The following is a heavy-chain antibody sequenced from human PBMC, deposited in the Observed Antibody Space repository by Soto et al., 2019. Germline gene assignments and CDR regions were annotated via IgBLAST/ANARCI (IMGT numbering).Heavy chain of an antibody. CDR3: AKDLLYSGYVFDY. V-gene: IGHV3-30*18. CDR1: GFTFSSYG. D-gene: IGHD5-12*01. Sequence: QVQLVESGGGVVQPGRSLRLSCAASGFTFSSYGMHWVRQAPGKGLEWVAVISYDGSNKYYADSAKGRFTISRDNSKNTLYLQMNSLRAEDTAVYYCAKDLLYSGYVFDYWGQGTLVTVSS. CDR2: ISYDGSNK. J-gene: IGHJ4*02.